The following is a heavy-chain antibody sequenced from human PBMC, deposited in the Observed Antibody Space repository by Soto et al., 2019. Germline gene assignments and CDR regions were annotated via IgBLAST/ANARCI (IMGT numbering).Heavy chain of an antibody. D-gene: IGHD1-26*01. V-gene: IGHV3-23*01. CDR3: AKDSGGYFEGNFDY. CDR1: GFTLSSYA. CDR2: ISGSGGAT. Sequence: EVQLLESGGGLVQPGGSLRLSCAASGFTLSSYAMSRVRQAPGKGLEWVSIISGSGGATYYADSVKGRFTISRDSSKNTLYLQMNSLRAEDTATYYCAKDSGGYFEGNFDYWGQGTLVTVSS. J-gene: IGHJ4*02.